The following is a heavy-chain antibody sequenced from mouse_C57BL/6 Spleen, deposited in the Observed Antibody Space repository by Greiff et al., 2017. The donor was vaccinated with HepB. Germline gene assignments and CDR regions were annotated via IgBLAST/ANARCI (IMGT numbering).Heavy chain of an antibody. Sequence: EVQLQQSGPELVKPGASVKISCKASGYSFTGYYMNWVKQSPEKSLEWIGEINPSTGGTTYNQKFKAKATLTVDKSSSTAYMQLKSLTSEDSAVYYCARGDYGYDYAMDYWGQGTSVTVSS. J-gene: IGHJ4*01. CDR2: INPSTGGT. CDR3: ARGDYGYDYAMDY. CDR1: GYSFTGYY. V-gene: IGHV1-42*01. D-gene: IGHD2-2*01.